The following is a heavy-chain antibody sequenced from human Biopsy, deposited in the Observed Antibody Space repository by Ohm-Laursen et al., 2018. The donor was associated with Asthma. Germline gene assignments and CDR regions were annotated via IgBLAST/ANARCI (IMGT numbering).Heavy chain of an antibody. J-gene: IGHJ4*02. CDR3: ARRWGSYDSSNYYLDQ. V-gene: IGHV4-4*02. CDR2: IYHLGNA. CDR1: GGSISVSNW. Sequence: SDTLSLTCDVSGGSISVSNWWSWVRQPPGRGLEWIGQIYHLGNANYNPSLKSRVTMSVDKSKNQFSLKLTSVTAADTAVYFCARRWGSYDSSNYYLDQWGQGTLVTVPS. D-gene: IGHD3-22*01.